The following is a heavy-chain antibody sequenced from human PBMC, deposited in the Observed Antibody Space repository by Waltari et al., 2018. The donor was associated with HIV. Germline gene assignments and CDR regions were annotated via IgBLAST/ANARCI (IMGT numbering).Heavy chain of an antibody. J-gene: IGHJ4*02. V-gene: IGHV1-18*01. D-gene: IGHD3-22*01. CDR3: ARDHYYGSSGYYSDY. CDR1: GYNFTNYG. CDR2: IGGYNGDT. Sequence: QVHLVQSGAELRKPGASVTVSCKASGYNFTNYGITWVRQAPGQWLEWMGWIGGYNGDTKYAQKVRGRVTMTTDTSTSTAYLEMGSLRFDDTAVYYCARDHYYGSSGYYSDYWGQGTLVTVSS.